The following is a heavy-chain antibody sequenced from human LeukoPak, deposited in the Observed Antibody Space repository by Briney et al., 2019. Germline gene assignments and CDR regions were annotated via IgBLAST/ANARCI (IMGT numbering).Heavy chain of an antibody. Sequence: ASVTVSCTASGYTFTSYYMHWVRQAPGQGLEWMGIINPSGGSTSYAQKFQGRVTMTRDTSTSTVYMELSSLRSEDTAVYYCARDRGGVVAATPPYYYYYMDVWGKGTTVTISS. CDR1: GYTFTSYY. D-gene: IGHD2-15*01. V-gene: IGHV1-46*01. CDR3: ARDRGGVVAATPPYYYYYMDV. J-gene: IGHJ6*03. CDR2: INPSGGST.